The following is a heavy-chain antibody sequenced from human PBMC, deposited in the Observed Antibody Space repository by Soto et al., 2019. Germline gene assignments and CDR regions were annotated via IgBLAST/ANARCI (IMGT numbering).Heavy chain of an antibody. D-gene: IGHD1-20*01. CDR3: ARLYTHNWYFDL. Sequence: SETLSLTCTVSDGSISNSSYFWGWIRQPPGEGLEWIGNIYYSGSTSYNPSLKSRVTVSVDTSKNQFSLRLTSLTAADTAMYYCARLYTHNWYFDLWGQGTLVTVSS. CDR2: IYYSGST. V-gene: IGHV4-39*01. CDR1: DGSISNSSYF. J-gene: IGHJ4*02.